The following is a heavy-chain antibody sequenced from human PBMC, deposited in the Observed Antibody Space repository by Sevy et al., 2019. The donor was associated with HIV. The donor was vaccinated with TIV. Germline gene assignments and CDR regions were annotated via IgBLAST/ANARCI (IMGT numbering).Heavy chain of an antibody. V-gene: IGHV4-39*02. CDR2: IHYGGST. CDR3: ARRGIAGSTDYFDY. J-gene: IGHJ4*02. D-gene: IGHD1-20*01. Sequence: SETLSLTCFVSGGSISSNSYYWGWIRQPPGRELEWIGTIHYGGSTYYNPSLESRFTLSVDTSKNHFSLKLSSLTAADEALYYCARRGIAGSTDYFDYWGQGTLVTVSS. CDR1: GGSISSNSYY.